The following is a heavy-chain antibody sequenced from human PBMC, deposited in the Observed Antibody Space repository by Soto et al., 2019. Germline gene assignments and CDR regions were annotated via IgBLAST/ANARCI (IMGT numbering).Heavy chain of an antibody. D-gene: IGHD5-12*01. CDR1: GFTFSSYS. Sequence: EVQLVESGGGLVKPGGSLRLSCAASGFTFSSYSMTWVRQAPGKGLEWVSSISSSGTYVYSSDSLKGRFTISRDNAKNSLYLQMNSLRAEDTAVYYCARDLVATTPQGDAFDMWGQGTMVTVSS. CDR2: ISSSGTYV. V-gene: IGHV3-21*01. J-gene: IGHJ3*02. CDR3: ARDLVATTPQGDAFDM.